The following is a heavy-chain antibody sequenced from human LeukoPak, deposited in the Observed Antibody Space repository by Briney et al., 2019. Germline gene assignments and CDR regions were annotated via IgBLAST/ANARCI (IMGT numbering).Heavy chain of an antibody. CDR1: EFTFSSYT. CDR3: ARDTSMRSDY. D-gene: IGHD2/OR15-2a*01. Sequence: GGSLRLSCAASEFTFSSYTMHWVRQAPGKGLEWVALVSYDGSDKYYADSVKGRFTISRDNSKNTLYLQMNSLRAEDMAVYYCARDTSMRSDYWGQGTLVTVSP. CDR2: VSYDGSDK. J-gene: IGHJ4*02. V-gene: IGHV3-30*03.